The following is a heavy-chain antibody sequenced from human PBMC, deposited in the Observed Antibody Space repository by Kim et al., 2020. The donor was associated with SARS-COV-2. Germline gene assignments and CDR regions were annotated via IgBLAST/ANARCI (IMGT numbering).Heavy chain of an antibody. V-gene: IGHV4-59*08. CDR1: GGSISIYY. CDR3: ARQVETNYYYYMDV. J-gene: IGHJ6*03. Sequence: SETLSLTCTVSGGSISIYYWSWIRQPPGKGLEWIGYIYYSGSTNYNPSLKSRVTISVDTSKNQFSLKLSSVTAADTAVYYCARQVETNYYYYMDVWGKGTTVTVSS. D-gene: IGHD2-15*01. CDR2: IYYSGST.